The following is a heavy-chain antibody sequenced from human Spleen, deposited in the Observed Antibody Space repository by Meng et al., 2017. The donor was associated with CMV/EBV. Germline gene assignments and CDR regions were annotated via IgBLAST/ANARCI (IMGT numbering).Heavy chain of an antibody. CDR1: GYTFSSYG. D-gene: IGHD1-26*01. J-gene: IGHJ4*02. V-gene: IGHV1-18*01. Sequence: ASVKVSCKASGYTFSSYGISWVRQAPGQGLEWMGWVGGCDGDTNYAPELQGRVTMTTDTSTSTAYMELRSLRSDDTAVYYCARDEGASEEWELLSTVDYWGQGTLVTVSS. CDR2: VGGCDGDT. CDR3: ARDEGASEEWELLSTVDY.